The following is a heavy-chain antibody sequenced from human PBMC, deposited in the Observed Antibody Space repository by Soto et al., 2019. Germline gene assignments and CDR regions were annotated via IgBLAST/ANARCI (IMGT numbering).Heavy chain of an antibody. Sequence: QVQLVQSGAEVKKSGASVKVSCKASGFTLNDFGVSWVRQAPGQGLEWMGRISGYDGNTNFAQKYEGRVTMTIDSSTSTAYMELRNLRSDDTAMYYCAREKWFGQTPFDSWGQGTLVTVSS. CDR1: GFTLNDFG. D-gene: IGHD3-10*01. V-gene: IGHV1-18*01. J-gene: IGHJ4*02. CDR2: ISGYDGNT. CDR3: AREKWFGQTPFDS.